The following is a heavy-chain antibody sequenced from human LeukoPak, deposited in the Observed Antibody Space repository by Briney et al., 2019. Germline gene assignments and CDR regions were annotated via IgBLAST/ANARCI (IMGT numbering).Heavy chain of an antibody. V-gene: IGHV1-8*03. CDR2: MIPNSGNT. D-gene: IGHD3-22*01. Sequence: ASVKVSCKASGYTFTSYDINWVRQATGQGLEWMGWMIPNSGNTGYAQKFQGRVTITRNTSISTAYMELSSLRSEDTAVYYCARALRDYYDSSGYRMRAFDIWGQGTMVTVSS. CDR1: GYTFTSYD. CDR3: ARALRDYYDSSGYRMRAFDI. J-gene: IGHJ3*02.